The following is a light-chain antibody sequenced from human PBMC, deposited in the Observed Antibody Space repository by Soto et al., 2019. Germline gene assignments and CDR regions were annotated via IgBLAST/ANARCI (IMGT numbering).Light chain of an antibody. Sequence: EIVMTQSPATLSVSPGERATLSCRASQSVSSNLAWYQQKPGQAPRLLICGASTRATGIPARFSGSGSGTEFTLTISSLQSEDFAVYYCQQYNNWPRTSGQGTKVEIK. CDR1: QSVSSN. V-gene: IGKV3-15*01. CDR2: GAS. CDR3: QQYNNWPRT. J-gene: IGKJ1*01.